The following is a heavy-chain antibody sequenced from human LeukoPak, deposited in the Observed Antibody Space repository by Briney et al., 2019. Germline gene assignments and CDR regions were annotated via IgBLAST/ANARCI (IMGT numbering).Heavy chain of an antibody. V-gene: IGHV3-30*18. CDR3: AKDRPDSMDV. CDR2: ISYDGSNK. CDR1: GFTFSSYG. J-gene: IGHJ6*02. Sequence: GGSLRLSCAASGFTFSSYGMHWVRQAPGKGLEWVAVISYDGSNKYYADSVKGRFTISRDNSKNTLYLQMNSLRAEDTAVYYCAKDRPDSMDVWGQGTTVTVSS.